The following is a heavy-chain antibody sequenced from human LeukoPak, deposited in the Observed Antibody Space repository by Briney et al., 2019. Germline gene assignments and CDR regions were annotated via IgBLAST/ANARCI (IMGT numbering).Heavy chain of an antibody. CDR2: IGSRSSYI. Sequence: GGSLRLSCAASGFTFSSYSMNWVRQAPGKGLEWVSSIGSRSSYIFYADSVKGRFTISRDNAMNSLYLQMNSLRVEDTAVYYCARSGYTYGFDYWGQGTLVTVSS. D-gene: IGHD5-18*01. J-gene: IGHJ4*02. CDR3: ARSGYTYGFDY. V-gene: IGHV3-21*01. CDR1: GFTFSSYS.